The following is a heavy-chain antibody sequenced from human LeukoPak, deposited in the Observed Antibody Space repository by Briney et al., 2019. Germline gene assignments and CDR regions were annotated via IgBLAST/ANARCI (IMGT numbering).Heavy chain of an antibody. J-gene: IGHJ6*03. V-gene: IGHV4-39*07. CDR1: GDSISTSSYY. CDR2: IYYSGST. Sequence: SETLSLTCSVSGDSISTSSYYWGWIRQPPGKGLEWIGTIYYSGSTYYNPSLKSRVTISVDTSKNQFSLKLSSVTAADTAVYYCARAGDSSGYYVEYYYYYYMDVWGKGTTVTVSS. CDR3: ARAGDSSGYYVEYYYYYYMDV. D-gene: IGHD3-22*01.